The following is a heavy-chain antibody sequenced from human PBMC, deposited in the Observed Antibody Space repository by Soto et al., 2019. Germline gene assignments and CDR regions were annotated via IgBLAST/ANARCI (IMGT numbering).Heavy chain of an antibody. J-gene: IGHJ4*02. D-gene: IGHD2-2*01. Sequence: ASVKVSCKASGYTFTTYGISWVRQAPGQGLEWMGWISASNGNTNYAQNLQGRVTMTRDTSTTTATMELRSLTPDDTAVYYCVRDSFGHAVFDYWSQGTLVPVSS. CDR2: ISASNGNT. V-gene: IGHV1-18*04. CDR3: VRDSFGHAVFDY. CDR1: GYTFTTYG.